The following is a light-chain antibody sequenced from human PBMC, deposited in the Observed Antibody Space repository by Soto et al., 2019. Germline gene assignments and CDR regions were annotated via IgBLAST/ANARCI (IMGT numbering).Light chain of an antibody. J-gene: IGLJ2*01. V-gene: IGLV2-11*01. CDR2: DVG. CDR3: CSDGGTYT. CDR1: NSDVGSNNY. Sequence: QSVLTQPRSVSGSPGQSVTISCSGSNSDVGSNNYVSWYQQHPGKAPKLLIYDVGQRPSGVPDRFSASKSGNTASLTISGLQAEDEADYYCCSDGGTYTVGGGTKLTVL.